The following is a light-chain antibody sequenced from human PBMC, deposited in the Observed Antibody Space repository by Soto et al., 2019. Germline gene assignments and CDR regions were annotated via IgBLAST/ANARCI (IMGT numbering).Light chain of an antibody. Sequence: SYELTQPPSVSVAPGKTARITCGGNNIGSKSVHWYQQKPGQAPVLVIYYDSDRPSGIPERFSGSNSGNTATLTISRVEAGDEADYYCQVWDSSSDHPEHLVFGGGTKLTVL. CDR2: YDS. CDR3: QVWDSSSDHPEHLV. V-gene: IGLV3-21*04. CDR1: NIGSKS. J-gene: IGLJ2*01.